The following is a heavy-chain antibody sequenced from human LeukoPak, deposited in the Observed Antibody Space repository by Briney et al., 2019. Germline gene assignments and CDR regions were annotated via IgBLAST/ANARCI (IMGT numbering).Heavy chain of an antibody. CDR3: ARTNPVYGDYDY. V-gene: IGHV3-53*01. J-gene: IGHJ4*02. D-gene: IGHD4-17*01. Sequence: GGSLRPSCAVSGFSVNDNYMSWVRQAPGKGLQWVSVMFPDGRTYYADSVKGRFTISRDLARNTLLLQMHSLRADDTAVHYCARTNPVYGDYDYWGQGTLVTVSS. CDR1: GFSVNDNY. CDR2: MFPDGRT.